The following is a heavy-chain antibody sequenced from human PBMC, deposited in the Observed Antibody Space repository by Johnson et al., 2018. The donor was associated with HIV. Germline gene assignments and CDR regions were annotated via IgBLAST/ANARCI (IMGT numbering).Heavy chain of an antibody. V-gene: IGHV3-20*04. J-gene: IGHJ3*02. CDR2: INWNGGSK. D-gene: IGHD3-22*01. CDR3: ARTITMIVVDIKSNNDALDI. Sequence: EQLVESGGGVVRPGGSLRLSCEASGFTFDEYGMSWVRQAPGKGLEWVSGINWNGGSKRYADSVKGRFTISSDNAKNSLYLQMNSLRAEDTALYYCARTITMIVVDIKSNNDALDIWGQGTMVTVSS. CDR1: GFTFDEYG.